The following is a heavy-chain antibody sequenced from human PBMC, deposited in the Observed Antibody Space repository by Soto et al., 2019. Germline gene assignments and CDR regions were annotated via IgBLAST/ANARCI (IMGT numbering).Heavy chain of an antibody. CDR3: ATHSGIQLSAPNYYYYYGMDV. D-gene: IGHD5-18*01. Sequence: ASVKVSCKASGYTFTGYYMHWVRQAPGQGLEWMGWINPNSGGTNYAQKFQGRVTMTRDTSISTAYMELSRLRSDDTAVYYCATHSGIQLSAPNYYYYYGMDVWGQGTTVTVSS. CDR1: GYTFTGYY. J-gene: IGHJ6*02. CDR2: INPNSGGT. V-gene: IGHV1-2*02.